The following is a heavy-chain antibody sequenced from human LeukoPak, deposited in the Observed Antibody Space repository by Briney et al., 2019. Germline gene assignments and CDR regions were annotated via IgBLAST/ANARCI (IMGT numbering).Heavy chain of an antibody. V-gene: IGHV1-2*02. CDR3: ARGKFGDPSSRNYYYYYMDV. CDR1: GYTFTGYY. CDR2: INPNSGGT. D-gene: IGHD3-10*01. J-gene: IGHJ6*03. Sequence: ASVKVSCKASGYTFTGYYMHWVRQAPGQGLEWMGWINPNSGGTNYAQKFQGRVTMTRDTSISTAYMELSRLRSDDTAVYYCARGKFGDPSSRNYYYYYMDVWGKGTTVTVSS.